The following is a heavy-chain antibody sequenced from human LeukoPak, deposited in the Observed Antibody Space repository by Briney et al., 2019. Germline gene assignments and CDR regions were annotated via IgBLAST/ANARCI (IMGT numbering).Heavy chain of an antibody. J-gene: IGHJ5*02. CDR3: VRDKGRSYRHDWFDP. D-gene: IGHD1-14*01. V-gene: IGHV4-38-2*02. Sequence: GSLRLSCAASGFTFSSFTMHWVRQSPGKGPDWLGSLAHGETTYYNPSLRCRVTISIDTSKNQFSLQLNSVTAADTAVYYCVRDKGRSYRHDWFDPWGQGTLVTVSS. CDR1: GFTFSSFT. CDR2: LAHGETT.